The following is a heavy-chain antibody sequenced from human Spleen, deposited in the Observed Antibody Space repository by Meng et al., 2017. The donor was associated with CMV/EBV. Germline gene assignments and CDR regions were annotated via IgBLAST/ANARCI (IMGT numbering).Heavy chain of an antibody. CDR3: ARTGRSATNFDY. V-gene: IGHV4-31*03. J-gene: IGHJ4*02. Sequence: TVSCGFTSSGGYHLCLIRPPPGKGLEWIGYIYYSGSTYYSPSLKSRVTISVDTSKNQFSLKLSSVTAADTAVYYCARTGRSATNFDYWGQGTLVTVSS. D-gene: IGHD2-15*01. CDR2: IYYSGST. CDR1: CGFTSSGGYH.